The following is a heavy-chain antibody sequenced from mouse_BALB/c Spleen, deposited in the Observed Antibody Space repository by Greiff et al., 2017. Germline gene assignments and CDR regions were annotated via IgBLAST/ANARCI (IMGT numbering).Heavy chain of an antibody. J-gene: IGHJ3*01. V-gene: IGHV5-12-1*01. CDR3: ARRGYYRYEAWFAY. CDR1: GFAFSSYD. Sequence: EVKLVESGGGLVKPGGSLKLSCAASGFAFSSYDMSWVRQTPEKRLEWVAYISSGGGSTYYPDTVKGRFTISRDNAKNTLYLQMSSLKSEDTAMYYCARRGYYRYEAWFAYGGQGTLVTVSA. D-gene: IGHD2-14*01. CDR2: ISSGGGST.